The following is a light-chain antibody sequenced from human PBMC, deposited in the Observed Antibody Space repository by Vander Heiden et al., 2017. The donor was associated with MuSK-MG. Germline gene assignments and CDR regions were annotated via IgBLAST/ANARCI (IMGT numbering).Light chain of an antibody. CDR3: QQIHSTPPS. V-gene: IGKV1-39*01. CDR2: AAS. Sequence: DIQMTQSPSSLSASVGDRVTITRRASQSISSYLNWYQQKPGKAPKLLIYAASSLQSGVPSMFSGSGSGIDFTLTISSLQPEEFATYYCQQIHSTPPSLGGGTKVEIK. J-gene: IGKJ4*01. CDR1: QSISSY.